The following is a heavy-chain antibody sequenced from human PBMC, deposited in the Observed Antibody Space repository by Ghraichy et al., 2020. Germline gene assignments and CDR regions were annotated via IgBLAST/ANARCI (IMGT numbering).Heavy chain of an antibody. Sequence: LSLTCAASGFTFSSYSMNWVRQAPGKGLEWVSSISSSSSYIYYADSVKGRFTISRDNAKNSLYLQMNSLRAEDTAVYYCARAPMPYCSGGSCYSHRDYYGMDVWGQGTTVTVSS. CDR3: ARAPMPYCSGGSCYSHRDYYGMDV. J-gene: IGHJ6*02. CDR2: ISSSSSYI. CDR1: GFTFSSYS. V-gene: IGHV3-21*01. D-gene: IGHD2-15*01.